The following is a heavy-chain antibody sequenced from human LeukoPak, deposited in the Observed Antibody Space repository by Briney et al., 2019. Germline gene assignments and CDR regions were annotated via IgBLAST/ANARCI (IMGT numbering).Heavy chain of an antibody. CDR1: GGSISSGSYY. Sequence: SQTLSLTCTVSGGSISSGSYYWSWIRQPPGKGLEWIGYIYNSGSTNYNPSLKSRVTISVDTSKNQFSLKLSSVTAADTAVYYCARDRAGYYGSGSYYDDASDIWGQGTMVTVSS. J-gene: IGHJ3*02. D-gene: IGHD3-10*01. CDR2: IYNSGST. CDR3: ARDRAGYYGSGSYYDDASDI. V-gene: IGHV4-61*01.